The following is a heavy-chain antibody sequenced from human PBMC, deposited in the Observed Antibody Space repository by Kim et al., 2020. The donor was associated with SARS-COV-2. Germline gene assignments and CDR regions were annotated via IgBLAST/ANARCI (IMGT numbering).Heavy chain of an antibody. CDR2: INAGNGNT. J-gene: IGHJ4*02. V-gene: IGHV1-3*01. D-gene: IGHD3-16*01. CDR1: GYSFSSFD. Sequence: ASVKVSCEASGYSFSSFDIYWVRQAPGQGLEWMGWINAGNGNTQYSQKFQGRVTFSRDTSATTAYMEMRSLKSDDTALYYCARASFGKYHFDYWGQVTLVTVSS. CDR3: ARASFGKYHFDY.